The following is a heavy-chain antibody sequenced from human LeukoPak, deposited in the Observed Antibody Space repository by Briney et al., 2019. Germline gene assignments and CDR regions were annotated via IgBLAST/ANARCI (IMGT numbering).Heavy chain of an antibody. CDR1: GYTFTSYG. CDR2: ISAYNGNT. Sequence: ASVKVSCKASGYTFTSYGISWVRQAPGQGLEWMGWISAYNGNTNYAQKLQGRGTMTTDTSTSTAYMELRSLRSDDTAVYYCARAPLPAAAEGYWFDPWGQGTLVTVSS. V-gene: IGHV1-18*01. J-gene: IGHJ5*02. D-gene: IGHD2-2*01. CDR3: ARAPLPAAAEGYWFDP.